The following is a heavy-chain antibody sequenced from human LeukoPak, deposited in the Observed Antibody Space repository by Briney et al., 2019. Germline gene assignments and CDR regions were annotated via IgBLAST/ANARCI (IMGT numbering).Heavy chain of an antibody. Sequence: GGSVRLSCVTAGFTFSSYAMSWVRQAPGKGLEWVSGLSNSGGSTYYADSVKGRFTISRDNSKNTLYLQMNSLRAEDTAVYYCAKDGIAGADNSHFDNWGQGTLVTVSS. CDR2: LSNSGGST. CDR3: AKDGIAGADNSHFDN. J-gene: IGHJ4*02. D-gene: IGHD4-23*01. V-gene: IGHV3-23*01. CDR1: GFTFSSYA.